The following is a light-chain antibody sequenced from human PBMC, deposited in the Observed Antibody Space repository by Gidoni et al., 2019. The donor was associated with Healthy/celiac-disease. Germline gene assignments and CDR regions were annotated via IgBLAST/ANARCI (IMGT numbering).Light chain of an antibody. J-gene: IGKJ1*01. V-gene: IGKV3-11*01. CDR3: QQRSNWPCT. CDR1: QSVSSY. CDR2: DAS. Sequence: EIVLTQSPATLSLSPGERATLSCRASQSVSSYLAWYQQKPGQAPRLLIYDASNRATGIPARFSGSGSGTDFTLTISSLEPEDFAVYYCQQRSNWPCTFXXXTKVEIK.